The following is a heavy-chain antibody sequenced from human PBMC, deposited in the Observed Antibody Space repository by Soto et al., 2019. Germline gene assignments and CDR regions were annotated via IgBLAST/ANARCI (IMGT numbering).Heavy chain of an antibody. CDR1: GFSFFSYT. D-gene: IGHD1-7*01. J-gene: IGHJ4*02. Sequence: GGSLRLSCAAAGFSFFSYTMTWVRQAPGKGLEWVSSISSDNKYIYYADSVKGRFTISRDNAKSSLFLQMNSLRADDTAVYYCTRSPRSITGTPTGGAQNDYWGQGALVTVSS. CDR3: TRSPRSITGTPTGGAQNDY. V-gene: IGHV3-21*01. CDR2: ISSDNKYI.